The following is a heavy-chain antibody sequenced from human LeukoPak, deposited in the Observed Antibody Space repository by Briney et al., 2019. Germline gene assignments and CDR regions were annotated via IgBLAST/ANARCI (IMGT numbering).Heavy chain of an antibody. J-gene: IGHJ4*02. CDR2: ISGSGGGT. CDR1: GFPFISYA. Sequence: GSLHLSCAVSGFPFISYAMSWVRQAPGKGLEWVSTISGSGGGTYYADSVKGRFTISRDNSKNTLYLQMNSLRAEDTAVYYCATSSGSYYSGFDYWGQGTLVTVSS. CDR3: ATSSGSYYSGFDY. D-gene: IGHD3-10*01. V-gene: IGHV3-23*01.